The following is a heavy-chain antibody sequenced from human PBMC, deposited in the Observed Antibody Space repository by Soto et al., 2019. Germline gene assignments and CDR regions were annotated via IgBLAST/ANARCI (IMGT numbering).Heavy chain of an antibody. V-gene: IGHV3-23*01. CDR2: ISGGGSGA. J-gene: IGHJ4*02. Sequence: EVQLLESGGGLVQPGGSLRLSCTASGFTLSDHAMTWVRQAPGKGLEWLSGISGGGSGAYYADSVKGRFTVSRANSNNTLFLQMDSLRVEDTAVYYCAIDLWWYTHWGQGTLVTVSS. CDR3: AIDLWWYTH. D-gene: IGHD2-15*01. CDR1: GFTLSDHA.